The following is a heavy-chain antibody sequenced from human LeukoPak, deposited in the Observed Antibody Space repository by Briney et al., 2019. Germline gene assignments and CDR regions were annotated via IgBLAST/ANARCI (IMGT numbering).Heavy chain of an antibody. J-gene: IGHJ3*02. D-gene: IGHD6-19*01. CDR1: GGTFSSYA. Sequence: ASVKVSCKASGGTFSSYAISWVRQAPGQGLEWMGGIIPIFGTANYAQKFQGRVTITADESTSTAYMELSSLRSEDTAVYYCARDLWDSSDKPDAFDIWGQGTMVTVSS. V-gene: IGHV1-69*13. CDR3: ARDLWDSSDKPDAFDI. CDR2: IIPIFGTA.